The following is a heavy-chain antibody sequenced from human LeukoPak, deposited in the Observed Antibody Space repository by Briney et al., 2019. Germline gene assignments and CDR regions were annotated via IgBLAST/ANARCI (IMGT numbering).Heavy chain of an antibody. J-gene: IGHJ4*02. V-gene: IGHV1-18*01. Sequence: GASVKVSCKASGYTFTSYGISWVRQAPGQGLEWMGWISAYNGNTNYAQKLQGRVTMTTDTSTSTAYMELRSLRSDDTAVYYCARDLRGRTNCSGGSCYPYYWGQGTLVTVSS. CDR3: ARDLRGRTNCSGGSCYPYY. D-gene: IGHD2-15*01. CDR1: GYTFTSYG. CDR2: ISAYNGNT.